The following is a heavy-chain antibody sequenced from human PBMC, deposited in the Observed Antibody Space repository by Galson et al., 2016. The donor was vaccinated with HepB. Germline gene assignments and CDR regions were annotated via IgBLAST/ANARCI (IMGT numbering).Heavy chain of an antibody. J-gene: IGHJ4*02. D-gene: IGHD3-22*01. CDR1: GFSFDDYA. Sequence: SLRLSCAASGFSFDDYAMHWVRQAPGKGLEWVSGISWNSGTIGYADSVKGRFTIPRDNAKNSLYLQMNNLRAEDTALYYCAKDAAGYYYDSSVFYWGQGTLVSVSS. CDR3: AKDAAGYYYDSSVFY. CDR2: ISWNSGTI. V-gene: IGHV3-9*01.